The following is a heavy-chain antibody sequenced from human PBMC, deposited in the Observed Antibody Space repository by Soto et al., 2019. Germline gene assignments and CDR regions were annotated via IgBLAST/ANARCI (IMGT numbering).Heavy chain of an antibody. Sequence: SETLSLTCNGSSGSISRYYGICILQPPGKGLEWIGYIYYSGSTNYNPSLKSRVTISVDTSKNQFSLKLSSVTAADTAVYYCASLGRYYGSGSFDYWGQGTLVTVSS. CDR2: IYYSGST. J-gene: IGHJ4*02. V-gene: IGHV4-59*01. CDR1: SGSISRYY. D-gene: IGHD3-10*01. CDR3: ASLGRYYGSGSFDY.